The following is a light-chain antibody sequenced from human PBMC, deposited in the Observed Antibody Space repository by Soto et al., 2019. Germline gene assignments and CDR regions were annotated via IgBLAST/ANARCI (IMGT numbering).Light chain of an antibody. CDR1: QSIFNSPTNRAA. Sequence: DIVMTQSPDSLAVSLGERATINCKSSQSIFNSPTNRAALTWYQQKPGQPPKLLINWESTRESGVPDRFSGAGSGTDFTLTISSLQAEDVAVYYCQQFYTTPTFGQGTRVEIK. V-gene: IGKV4-1*01. J-gene: IGKJ1*01. CDR3: QQFYTTPT. CDR2: WES.